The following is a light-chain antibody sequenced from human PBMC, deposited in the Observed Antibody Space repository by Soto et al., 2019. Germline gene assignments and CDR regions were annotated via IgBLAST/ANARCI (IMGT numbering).Light chain of an antibody. Sequence: QPVLPQPPSASGTHGQRVTISCSGSSSNIGTKAVNWYQQFPGAAPKVLIYSNSQRPSGVPDRFSGSKSGTSASLAISGLQAEDEADYYCAAWDDSLNDVVFGGGTKVTVL. V-gene: IGLV1-44*01. CDR1: SSNIGTKA. CDR3: AAWDDSLNDVV. CDR2: SNS. J-gene: IGLJ2*01.